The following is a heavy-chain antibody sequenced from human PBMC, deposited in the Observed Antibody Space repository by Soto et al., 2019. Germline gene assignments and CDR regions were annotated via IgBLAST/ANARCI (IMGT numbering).Heavy chain of an antibody. CDR3: ARDPPSCSGGSCYSGGMDV. CDR2: IIPIFGTA. CDR1: GGTFSSYA. D-gene: IGHD2-15*01. Sequence: QVQLVQSGAEVKKPGSSVKVSCKASGGTFSSYAISWVRQAPGQGLEWMGGIIPIFGTANYAQKFQGRVTITADESTSTAYMELSSLRSKDTAVYYCARDPPSCSGGSCYSGGMDVWGQGTTVTVSS. J-gene: IGHJ6*02. V-gene: IGHV1-69*01.